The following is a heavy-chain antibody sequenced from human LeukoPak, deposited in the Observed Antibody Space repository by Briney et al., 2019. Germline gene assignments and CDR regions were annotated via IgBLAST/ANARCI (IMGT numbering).Heavy chain of an antibody. V-gene: IGHV3-48*01. CDR2: ISSSSNTI. Sequence: GGSLRLSCAASGFTFSSYNMNWVRQAPGKGLEWVSYISSSSNTIYYADSVKGRFTISRDNAKNSLYLQMNSLRAEDTAVYYCATVHDSSLDYWGQGTLVTVSS. CDR3: ATVHDSSLDY. J-gene: IGHJ4*02. CDR1: GFTFSSYN. D-gene: IGHD1-1*01.